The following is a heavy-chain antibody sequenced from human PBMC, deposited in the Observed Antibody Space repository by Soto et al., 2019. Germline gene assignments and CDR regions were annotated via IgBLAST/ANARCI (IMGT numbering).Heavy chain of an antibody. CDR3: TRVALNLRYFHPVRPGYYYCYYGMGV. Sequence: ASVKVSCKASGYTFTGYYMHWVRQAPGLGLEWMGWITPNSGVTNYAQRFQGRVTMTRDTSISTAYMELSRLRSEYTAVYYCTRVALNLRYFHPVRPGYYYCYYGMGVWGPWTTVTVSS. CDR2: ITPNSGVT. J-gene: IGHJ6*02. V-gene: IGHV1-2*02. CDR1: GYTFTGYY. D-gene: IGHD3-9*01.